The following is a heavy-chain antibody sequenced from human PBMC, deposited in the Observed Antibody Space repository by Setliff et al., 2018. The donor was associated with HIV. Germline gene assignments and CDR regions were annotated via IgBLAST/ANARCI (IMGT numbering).Heavy chain of an antibody. V-gene: IGHV1-2*02. CDR3: ARDLASTRTLYYYGSGSFDY. Sequence: GASVKVSCKASGYTFTDYYIHWVRQAPGQGLEWMGWINPNSGATTYAQKLQGRVTMTSDTFISTAYMELSRLRSDDTAVYFCARDLASTRTLYYYGSGSFDYWGQGTRVTVSS. J-gene: IGHJ4*02. CDR2: INPNSGAT. D-gene: IGHD3-10*01. CDR1: GYTFTDYY.